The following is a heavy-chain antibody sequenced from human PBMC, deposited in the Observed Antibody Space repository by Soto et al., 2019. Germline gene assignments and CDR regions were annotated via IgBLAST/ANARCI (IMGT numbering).Heavy chain of an antibody. V-gene: IGHV4-59*01. CDR3: ARAPLVLSRSYFDS. CDR1: GGSISNFY. CDR2: ISYSGNT. D-gene: IGHD2-8*02. J-gene: IGHJ4*02. Sequence: SETLSLTCTVSGGSISNFYWSWIRQPPGKGLEWIGYISYSGNTNYNPSLKSRVSISVDTSKNRLSLNLTSVTAADTAVYYCARAPLVLSRSYFDSWGQGTPVTVS.